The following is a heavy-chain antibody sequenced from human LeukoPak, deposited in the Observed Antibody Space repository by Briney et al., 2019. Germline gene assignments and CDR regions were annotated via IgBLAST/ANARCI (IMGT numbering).Heavy chain of an antibody. D-gene: IGHD2-21*02. V-gene: IGHV3-11*04. CDR2: VSSGSSTI. CDR3: ARGESSYCRGGCYFAS. CDR1: GFTFSDYY. Sequence: PGGSLRLSCAASGFTFSDYYMSWIRQAPGKALEWVSYVSSGSSTIYYADSVKGRFTVSRDNGKRSLYLHMNSLRAEDTAMYYCARGESSYCRGGCYFASWGQGTLVTISS. J-gene: IGHJ5*01.